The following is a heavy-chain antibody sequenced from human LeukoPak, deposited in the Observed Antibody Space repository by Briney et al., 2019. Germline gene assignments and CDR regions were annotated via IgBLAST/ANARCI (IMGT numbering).Heavy chain of an antibody. CDR3: AKELNYQWLVMTGPFDY. V-gene: IGHV3-53*01. CDR2: IHTSGDT. D-gene: IGHD6-19*01. Sequence: PGGSLRLSCAASGLTGSHNYVSWVRQAPGRGLEWVSAIHTSGDTCYADSVKGRFTISRDNSKNTLYLQMNSLRAEDTAVYYCAKELNYQWLVMTGPFDYWGQGTLVTVSS. J-gene: IGHJ4*02. CDR1: GLTGSHNY.